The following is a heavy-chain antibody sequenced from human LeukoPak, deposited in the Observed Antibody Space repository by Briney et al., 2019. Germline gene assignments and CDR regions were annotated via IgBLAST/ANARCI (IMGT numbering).Heavy chain of an antibody. Sequence: NPSETPSLTCTVSGGSISSYYWSWIRQPPGKGLEWIGYISYSGSTNYNPSLKSRVTISVDTSKNQFSLKLSSVTAADAAVYYCARGSSGYSYGWGQGTLVTVSS. V-gene: IGHV4-59*01. D-gene: IGHD5-18*01. CDR3: ARGSSGYSYG. CDR2: ISYSGST. CDR1: GGSISSYY. J-gene: IGHJ4*02.